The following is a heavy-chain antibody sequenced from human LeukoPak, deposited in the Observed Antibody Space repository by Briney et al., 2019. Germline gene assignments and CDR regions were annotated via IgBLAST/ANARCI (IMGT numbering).Heavy chain of an antibody. V-gene: IGHV1-69*04. CDR3: AGGDNYYDSSGYPGLSYDY. CDR1: GGTFSSYA. Sequence: SVRVSCKASGGTFSSYAISWVRQAPGQGLEWMGRIIPILGIANYAQKFQGRVTITADKSTSTAYMELSSLRSEDTAVYYCAGGDNYYDSSGYPGLSYDYWGQGTLVTVSS. J-gene: IGHJ4*02. CDR2: IIPILGIA. D-gene: IGHD3-22*01.